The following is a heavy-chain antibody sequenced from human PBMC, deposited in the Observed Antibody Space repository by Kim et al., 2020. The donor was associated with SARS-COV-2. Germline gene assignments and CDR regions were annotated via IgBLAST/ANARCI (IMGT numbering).Heavy chain of an antibody. J-gene: IGHJ6*02. CDR1: GYTFTSYA. V-gene: IGHV1-3*01. CDR3: SGRWLGGGDCYYGMDV. CDR2: INAGNGNT. D-gene: IGHD6-19*01. Sequence: ASVKVSCKASGYTFTSYAMHWVRQAPGQRREWMGWINAGNGNTKYSQKFQGRVTITRDTSASTAYMELSSLRSEDTAVYYCSGRWLGGGDCYYGMDVWGQGTTVTVSS.